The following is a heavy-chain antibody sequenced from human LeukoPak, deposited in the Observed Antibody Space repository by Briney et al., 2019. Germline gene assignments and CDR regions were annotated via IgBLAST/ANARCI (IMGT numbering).Heavy chain of an antibody. CDR1: GVSFNDYY. D-gene: IGHD4-17*01. Sequence: PSETLSLTCAVSGVSFNDYYWSWVRQTPGKGREWIGEINHSGYTNDSPSLKSRVTLSIVTSRNQFSLNLRSVPVADTGIYYCTRMTTGHDYWGQGTLVTVSS. V-gene: IGHV4-34*01. J-gene: IGHJ4*02. CDR3: TRMTTGHDY. CDR2: INHSGYT.